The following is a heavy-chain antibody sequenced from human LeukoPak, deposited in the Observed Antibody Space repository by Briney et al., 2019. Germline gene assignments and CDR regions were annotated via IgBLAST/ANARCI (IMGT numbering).Heavy chain of an antibody. CDR3: ARDFGGDGYNS. J-gene: IGHJ4*02. CDR2: IWFDESNK. V-gene: IGHV3-33*01. D-gene: IGHD5-24*01. CDR1: GFTFSDYG. Sequence: AGGSLRLSCVASGFTFSDYGMHWVRQAPGKGQEWVAVIWFDESNKYYADSVKGRFTISRDNSKNTLYLQMNSLRVEDTAVYYCARDFGGDGYNSWGQGTLVTVPS.